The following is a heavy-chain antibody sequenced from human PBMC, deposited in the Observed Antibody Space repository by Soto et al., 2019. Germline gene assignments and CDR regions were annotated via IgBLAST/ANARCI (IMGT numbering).Heavy chain of an antibody. V-gene: IGHV5-51*01. Sequence: GESLKISCKGSGYIFTSYWIGWVRQMPWKGLEWMGIIYPGDSDTRYSPSFQGQVTISADKSISTAYLQWSSLKASDTAMYYCAGRQTRSSKNPGNAAFDICGQGTTVTVS. D-gene: IGHD1-26*01. CDR3: AGRQTRSSKNPGNAAFDI. CDR1: GYIFTSYW. J-gene: IGHJ3*02. CDR2: IYPGDSDT.